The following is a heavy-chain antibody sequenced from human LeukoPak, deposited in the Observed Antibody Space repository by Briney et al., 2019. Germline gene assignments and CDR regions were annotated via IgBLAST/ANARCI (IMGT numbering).Heavy chain of an antibody. Sequence: SETLSLTCTVSGGSIRSSYYYWGWIRQPPGKGLEWIGEINHSGSTNYNPSLKSRVTISVDTSKNQFSLKLSSVTAADTAVYYCARGGYCSSTSCYRRHYYYYGMDVWGQGTTVTVSS. V-gene: IGHV4-39*07. CDR2: INHSGST. J-gene: IGHJ6*02. CDR3: ARGGYCSSTSCYRRHYYYYGMDV. CDR1: GGSIRSSYYY. D-gene: IGHD2-2*01.